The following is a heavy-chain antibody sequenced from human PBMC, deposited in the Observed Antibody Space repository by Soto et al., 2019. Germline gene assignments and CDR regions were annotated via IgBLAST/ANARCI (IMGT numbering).Heavy chain of an antibody. Sequence: QPGGSLRLSCAASGFTFSTYSMNWVRQAPGKGLEWVSYISSSSSTIFYTDSVKGRFTVSRDNAKNSLYLQMNSLRAEDTALYYCARDQRFDWLLSLDYWGQGTLVTVSS. J-gene: IGHJ4*02. V-gene: IGHV3-48*01. D-gene: IGHD3-9*01. CDR1: GFTFSTYS. CDR3: ARDQRFDWLLSLDY. CDR2: ISSSSSTI.